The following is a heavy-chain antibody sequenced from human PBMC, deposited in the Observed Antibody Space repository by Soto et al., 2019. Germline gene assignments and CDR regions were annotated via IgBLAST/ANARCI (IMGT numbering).Heavy chain of an antibody. CDR2: IWYDGSNK. D-gene: IGHD6-13*01. J-gene: IGHJ4*02. CDR3: ARSSIALAAGY. CDR1: GFTFSSYG. V-gene: IGHV3-33*01. Sequence: GGSLRLSCAASGFTFSSYGMHWVRQAPGKGLEWVAVIWYDGSNKYYADSVKGRFTISRDNSKNTLYLQMNSLRAEDTAVYYCARSSIALAAGYWGQGTLVTVSS.